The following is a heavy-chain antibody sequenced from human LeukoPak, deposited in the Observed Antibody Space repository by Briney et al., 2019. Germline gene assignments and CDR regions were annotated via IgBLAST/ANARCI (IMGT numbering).Heavy chain of an antibody. CDR2: IRGDGSRT. D-gene: IGHD2-2*01. CDR3: ARKGPVVPAATFDY. V-gene: IGHV3-7*01. J-gene: IGHJ4*02. Sequence: GGSLRLSCVASGFTFSSYWMTWVRQAPGKGLEWVANIRGDGSRTYYVDSAKGRFTISRDNAKNSLYLQMNSLRAEDTAVYYCARKGPVVPAATFDYWGQGTLVTVSS. CDR1: GFTFSSYW.